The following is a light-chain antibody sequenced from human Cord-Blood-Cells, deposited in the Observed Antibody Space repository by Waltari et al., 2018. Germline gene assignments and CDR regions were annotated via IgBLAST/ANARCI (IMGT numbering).Light chain of an antibody. Sequence: DIQMTQSPSSLSASVGDRVTITCQASQDLSNCLNWYQQKPGKAPKLLIYDASNLETGVPSRFSGSGSGTDFTFTISSLQPEDIATYYCQQYDNLPPLTFGGGTKVEIK. CDR3: QQYDNLPPLT. CDR1: QDLSNC. CDR2: DAS. J-gene: IGKJ4*01. V-gene: IGKV1-33*01.